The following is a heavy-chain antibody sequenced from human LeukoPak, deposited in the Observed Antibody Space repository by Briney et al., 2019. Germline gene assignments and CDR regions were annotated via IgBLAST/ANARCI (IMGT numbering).Heavy chain of an antibody. Sequence: ASVKVSCKASGYTFTGYYMHWVRQAPGQGLEWMGWINANSGGTNYAQKFQGRVTMTRDTSISTAYMELSRLRSDDTAVYYCARDLYSSSWYVNYYYYYYGMDVWGQGTTVTVSS. CDR1: GYTFTGYY. D-gene: IGHD6-13*01. J-gene: IGHJ6*02. CDR3: ARDLYSSSWYVNYYYYYYGMDV. V-gene: IGHV1-2*02. CDR2: INANSGGT.